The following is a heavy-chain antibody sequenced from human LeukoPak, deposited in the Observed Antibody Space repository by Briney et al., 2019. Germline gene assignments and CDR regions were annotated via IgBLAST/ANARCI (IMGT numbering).Heavy chain of an antibody. CDR2: ISSSSSTI. Sequence: GGSLRLSCAASGFTFSSYWMNWVRQAPGKGLEWVSYISSSSSTIYYADSVKGRFTISRDNAKNSLYLQMNSLRAEDTAVYYCARDSSGYLGAFDIWGQGTMVTVSS. V-gene: IGHV3-48*01. D-gene: IGHD3-22*01. CDR1: GFTFSSYW. CDR3: ARDSSGYLGAFDI. J-gene: IGHJ3*02.